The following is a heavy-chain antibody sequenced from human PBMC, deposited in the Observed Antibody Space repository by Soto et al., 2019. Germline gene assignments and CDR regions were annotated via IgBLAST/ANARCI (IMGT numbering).Heavy chain of an antibody. CDR3: ARGSEGMTIFGVVPDFGMDV. Sequence: PGGSLRLSCAASGFTFSSYDMHWVRQATGKGLEWVSAIGTAGDTYYPGSVKGRFTISRENAKNSLYLQMNSLRAGDTAVYYCARGSEGMTIFGVVPDFGMDVWGQGTAVTVSS. V-gene: IGHV3-13*01. J-gene: IGHJ6*02. CDR1: GFTFSSYD. CDR2: IGTAGDT. D-gene: IGHD3-3*01.